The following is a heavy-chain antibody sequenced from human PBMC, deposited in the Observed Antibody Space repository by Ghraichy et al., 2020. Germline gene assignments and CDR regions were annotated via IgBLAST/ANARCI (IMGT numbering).Heavy chain of an antibody. D-gene: IGHD1-26*01. CDR1: GYSISSGYY. J-gene: IGHJ4*02. Sequence: SETLSLTCTVSGYSISSGYYWDWIRQSPGKRLEWIAHIYHTGSTYYNPSLKSRVTISVDTSKNQFSLKLGSVTAADTAVYYCARSFDSGSYPIDYWGQGTLVTLSS. CDR3: ARSFDSGSYPIDY. V-gene: IGHV4-38-2*02. CDR2: IYHTGST.